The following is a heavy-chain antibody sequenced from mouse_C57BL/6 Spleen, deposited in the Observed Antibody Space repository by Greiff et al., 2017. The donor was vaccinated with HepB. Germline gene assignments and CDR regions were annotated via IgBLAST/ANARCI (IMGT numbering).Heavy chain of an antibody. J-gene: IGHJ2*01. Sequence: QVQLQQPGAELVKPGASVKLSCKASGYTFTSYWMQWVKQRPGQGLEWIGEIDPSDSYTNYNEKFKGKATLTADTSSSTAYMQLSSLTSEDSAVYYCASSQGAFYVDYWGQGTTLTVAS. CDR2: IDPSDSYT. CDR3: ASSQGAFYVDY. D-gene: IGHD6-1*01. CDR1: GYTFTSYW. V-gene: IGHV1-50*01.